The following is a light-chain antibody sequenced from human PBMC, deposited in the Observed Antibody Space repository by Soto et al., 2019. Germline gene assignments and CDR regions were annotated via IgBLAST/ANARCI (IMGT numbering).Light chain of an antibody. Sequence: QSVLTQPASVSGSPGQSITISCTGTSSDVGRYNLVSWYQQHPGKAPKLIIYEDIERPSGVSSRFSGSKSGSTASLTISGLHTEDEAAYYCCSYAGGTSVVFGGGTKLTVL. CDR2: EDI. J-gene: IGLJ2*01. V-gene: IGLV2-23*01. CDR3: CSYAGGTSVV. CDR1: SSDVGRYNL.